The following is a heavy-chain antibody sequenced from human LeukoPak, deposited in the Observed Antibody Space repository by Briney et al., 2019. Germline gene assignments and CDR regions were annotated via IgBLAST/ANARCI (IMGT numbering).Heavy chain of an antibody. J-gene: IGHJ6*03. D-gene: IGHD6-19*01. CDR3: ARGSGWSIYYYYYYMDV. Sequence: GGSLRLSCAASGFTFSSYEMNWVRQAPGQGLEWVSYISSSGSTIYYADSVKGRFTISRDNAKNSLYLQMNSLRAEDTAVYYCARGSGWSIYYYYYYMDVWGKGTTVTVSS. V-gene: IGHV3-48*03. CDR1: GFTFSSYE. CDR2: ISSSGSTI.